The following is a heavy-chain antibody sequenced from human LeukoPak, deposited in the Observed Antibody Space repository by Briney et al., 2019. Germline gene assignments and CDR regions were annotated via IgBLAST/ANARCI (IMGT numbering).Heavy chain of an antibody. CDR2: IYYSGST. Sequence: SETLSLTCTVSGGSISSHYWSWIRQPPGKGLEWIGYIYYSGSTNYNPSLKSRVTISVDTSKNQFSLKLSSVTAADTAVYYCAREEDPLGGYYYGMDVWGQGTTVTVSS. J-gene: IGHJ6*02. V-gene: IGHV4-59*11. CDR3: AREEDPLGGYYYGMDV. CDR1: GGSISSHY.